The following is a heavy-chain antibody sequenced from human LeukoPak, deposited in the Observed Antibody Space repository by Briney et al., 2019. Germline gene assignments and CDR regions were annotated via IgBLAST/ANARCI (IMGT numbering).Heavy chain of an antibody. D-gene: IGHD3-3*01. CDR1: GFTFSSYA. Sequence: GGSLRLSCAASGFTFSSYATSWVRQAPGKGLEGVSAISGSDGSTYYPDSVKGRFTISRDNSKNTLYLQMNSLRAEDTAVYYCAKSISFWSGYTAGLDYYYMDVWGKGTTVTVSS. CDR2: ISGSDGST. J-gene: IGHJ6*03. CDR3: AKSISFWSGYTAGLDYYYMDV. V-gene: IGHV3-23*01.